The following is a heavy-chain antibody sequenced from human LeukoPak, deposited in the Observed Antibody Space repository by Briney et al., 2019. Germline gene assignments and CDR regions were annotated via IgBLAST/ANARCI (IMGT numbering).Heavy chain of an antibody. Sequence: PGGSLRLSCAASGFNFNHYDMHWVRQAPGKGLEWVAVLSYDGSKEYYSDSVQGRFTISRDNSKSTLYLQMNNLRTEDTAVYYCARDGGADWGQGTLVTVSS. V-gene: IGHV3-30-3*01. CDR1: GFNFNHYD. D-gene: IGHD3-16*01. J-gene: IGHJ4*02. CDR3: ARDGGAD. CDR2: LSYDGSKE.